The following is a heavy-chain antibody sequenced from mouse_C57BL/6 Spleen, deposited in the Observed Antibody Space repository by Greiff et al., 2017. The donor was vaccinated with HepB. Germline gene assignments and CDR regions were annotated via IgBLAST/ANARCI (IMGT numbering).Heavy chain of an antibody. D-gene: IGHD1-1*01. Sequence: EVQLQESGGGLVKPGGSLKLSCAASGFTFSDYGMHWVRQAPEKGLEWVAYISSGSSTIYYADTVKGRCTISRDNAKNTLFLQMTSLRSEDTAMYYCARGYYGSLYAMDYWGQGTSVTVSS. J-gene: IGHJ4*01. CDR2: ISSGSSTI. CDR3: ARGYYGSLYAMDY. CDR1: GFTFSDYG. V-gene: IGHV5-17*01.